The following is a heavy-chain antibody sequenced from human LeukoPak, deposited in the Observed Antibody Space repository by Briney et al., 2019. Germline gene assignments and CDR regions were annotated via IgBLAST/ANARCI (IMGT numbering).Heavy chain of an antibody. J-gene: IGHJ3*02. CDR1: VGTFSGHY. V-gene: IGHV4-34*01. CDR3: AGASHQGETYFNASDI. CDR2: IDHTGKS. Sequence: SETLSLTCAVYVGTFSGHYWSWIRQAPGKGLEWIGEIDHTGKSNYKSALKSRVTMAVDTSKNQFSLSLESVTAADTAIYYCAGASHQGETYFNASDIWGRGTPVTVSS. D-gene: IGHD1-26*01.